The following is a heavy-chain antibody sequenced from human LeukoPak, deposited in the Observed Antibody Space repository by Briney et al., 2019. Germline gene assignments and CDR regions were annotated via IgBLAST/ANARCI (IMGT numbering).Heavy chain of an antibody. CDR3: ARRVKVNFVGLFGEDNNYYYMDV. Sequence: SETLSLTCAVYGESFTTFYWGWIRQTPGKGLEWIGEINHTGSTNYNPSLKSRVTISIDTSKNQFSLKLNSATAADTAVYYCARRVKVNFVGLFGEDNNYYYMDVWGKGTTVTVSS. D-gene: IGHD3-10*02. CDR1: GESFTTFY. V-gene: IGHV4-34*01. CDR2: INHTGST. J-gene: IGHJ6*03.